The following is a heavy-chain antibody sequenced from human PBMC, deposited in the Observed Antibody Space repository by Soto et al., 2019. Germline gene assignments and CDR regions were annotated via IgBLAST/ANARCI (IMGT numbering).Heavy chain of an antibody. CDR2: IYYSGST. D-gene: IGHD3-9*01. J-gene: IGHJ4*02. Sequence: SETLSLTCTVSGASISSGDYYWSWIRQHPGKGLEWIGYIYYSGSTYYNPSLKSRLTISVDTSKNQFSLKLSSVTAADTAVYYCARTPGWRYGAYYFDYWGQGTLVTVSS. CDR1: GASISSGDYY. CDR3: ARTPGWRYGAYYFDY. V-gene: IGHV4-31*03.